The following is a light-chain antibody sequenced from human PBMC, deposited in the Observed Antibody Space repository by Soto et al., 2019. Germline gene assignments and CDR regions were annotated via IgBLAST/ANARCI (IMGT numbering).Light chain of an antibody. V-gene: IGLV6-57*04. CDR3: QSYDSSNPHVV. CDR2: EDN. J-gene: IGLJ2*01. Sequence: NFMLTQPHSVSESPGKTVTISCTRSSGSIASNDVQWYQQRPGSAPTTVIYEDNQRPSGVPDRFSGSIDSSSNSASLTISGLKTEDEADYYCQSYDSSNPHVVFGGGTKVTVL. CDR1: SGSIASND.